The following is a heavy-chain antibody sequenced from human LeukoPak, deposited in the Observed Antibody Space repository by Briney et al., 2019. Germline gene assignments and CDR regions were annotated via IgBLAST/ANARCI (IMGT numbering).Heavy chain of an antibody. Sequence: GGSLRLSCAASGFTFSSYWMHWVRQASGKGLVWVSRINSDGSSTSYADSVKGRFTISRDNSKNTVYLQMNSLRAEDTAVYYCVVVTADYWGQGTLVTVSS. CDR1: GFTFSSYW. CDR3: VVVTADY. J-gene: IGHJ4*02. V-gene: IGHV3-74*01. D-gene: IGHD2-21*02. CDR2: INSDGSST.